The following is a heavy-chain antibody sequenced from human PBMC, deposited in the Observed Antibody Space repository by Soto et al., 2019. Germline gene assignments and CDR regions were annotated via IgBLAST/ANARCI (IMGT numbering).Heavy chain of an antibody. V-gene: IGHV3-30-3*01. Sequence: PGGSLRLSCAASGFTLSSYSIHWVRQAPGKGLDWVAVISYDGNTQFYGDSVKGRFIVSRDNSRNTLYLQLNNLQAEDTAVYYCAKVSRPSRISTPDFDYWGQGTLATVSS. CDR1: GFTLSSYS. J-gene: IGHJ4*02. CDR3: AKVSRPSRISTPDFDY. CDR2: ISYDGNTQ.